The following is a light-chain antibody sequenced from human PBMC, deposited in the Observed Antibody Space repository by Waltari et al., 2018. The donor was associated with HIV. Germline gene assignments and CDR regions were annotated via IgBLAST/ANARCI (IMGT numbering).Light chain of an antibody. CDR3: SSYTSSSTPFYV. CDR1: SGKVGGKTY. V-gene: IGLV2-14*03. Sequence: ALTQLPPVPGPPGRRTPIPAPETSGKVGGKTYFPGNQQHPGKAPKLMIYDVSNRPSGVSNRFSGSKSGNTASLTISGLQAEDEADYYCSSYTSSSTPFYVFGTGTKVTVL. J-gene: IGLJ1*01. CDR2: DVS.